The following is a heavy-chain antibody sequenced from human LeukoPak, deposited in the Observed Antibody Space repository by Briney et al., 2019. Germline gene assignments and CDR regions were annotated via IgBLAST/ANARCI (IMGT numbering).Heavy chain of an antibody. D-gene: IGHD5-18*01. Sequence: PSETLSLTCTVSGGSISSYYWSWIRQPPGKGLEWIGYIYYSGSTNYNPSLKSRVTISVDTSKNQFSLKLSFVTAADTAVYYCARETRDTAMVGLYYGMDVWGQGTTVTVSS. CDR3: ARETRDTAMVGLYYGMDV. CDR2: IYYSGST. CDR1: GGSISSYY. V-gene: IGHV4-59*01. J-gene: IGHJ6*02.